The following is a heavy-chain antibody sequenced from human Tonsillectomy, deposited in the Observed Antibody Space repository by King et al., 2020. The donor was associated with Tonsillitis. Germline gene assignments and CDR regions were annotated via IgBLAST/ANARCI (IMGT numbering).Heavy chain of an antibody. V-gene: IGHV4-34*01. CDR2: INHSGNT. J-gene: IGHJ4*02. CDR1: GGPFSDYY. D-gene: IGHD1-26*01. Sequence: VQLQQWGAGLLKPSDTLSLTCAVYGGPFSDYYWSWIRQPPGKGLEWIGQINHSGNTNYNPSLKSRVTMSVDTYKNKVSVRLSSVTAADTAVYYCAGVSGSYGGGFDSWGQGTLVTVSS. CDR3: AGVSGSYGGGFDS.